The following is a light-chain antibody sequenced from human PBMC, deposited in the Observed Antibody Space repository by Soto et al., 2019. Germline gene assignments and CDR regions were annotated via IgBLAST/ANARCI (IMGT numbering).Light chain of an antibody. J-gene: IGLJ2*01. V-gene: IGLV1-51*01. CDR1: RFNIGDNY. CDR2: DNN. CDR3: GTWDSSLSTGV. Sequence: QSVLTQPPSVSAAPGQKVTISCSGSRFNIGDNYVSWYQQLPGTAPKLLIYDNNKRPSGIPDRFSGSKSGTSATLGITGLQTGDEADYYCGTWDSSLSTGVFGGGTKLTVL.